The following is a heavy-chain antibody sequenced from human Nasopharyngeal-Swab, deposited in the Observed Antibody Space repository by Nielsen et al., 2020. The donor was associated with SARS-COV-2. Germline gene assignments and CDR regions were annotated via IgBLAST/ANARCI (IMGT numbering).Heavy chain of an antibody. J-gene: IGHJ4*02. V-gene: IGHV4-4*07. CDR2: IYTSGST. D-gene: IGHD3-10*01. Sequence: WIRQPPGKGLEWIGRIYTSGSTNHNPSLKSRVTISVDTSKNQFPLKPSSVTAADTAVYYCARGSLWGVEVRGELGYWGQGTLVTVSS. CDR3: ARGSLWGVEVRGELGY.